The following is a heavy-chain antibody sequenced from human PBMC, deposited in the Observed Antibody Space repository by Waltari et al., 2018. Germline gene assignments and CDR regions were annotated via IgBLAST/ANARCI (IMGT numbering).Heavy chain of an antibody. Sequence: QLQLQESGPGMVKASETLSLTCSVSAVSITSNTHYWGWIRQPPGQGPEWLATMSYSGATYISPSLKSRVTISRDTSNNQLSLTLRSVTAADTAVYYCATYIGASIGTAAFDVWGQGTMVNVSS. CDR2: MSYSGAT. D-gene: IGHD5-12*01. CDR1: AVSITSNTHY. CDR3: ATYIGASIGTAAFDV. J-gene: IGHJ3*01. V-gene: IGHV4-39*01.